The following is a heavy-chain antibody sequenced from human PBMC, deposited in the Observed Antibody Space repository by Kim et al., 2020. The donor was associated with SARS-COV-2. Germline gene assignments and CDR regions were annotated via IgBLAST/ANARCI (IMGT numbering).Heavy chain of an antibody. J-gene: IGHJ4*02. D-gene: IGHD3-22*01. Sequence: YYRPALKGRLTLHGGTSKNQFSLKLSSGSAADTAVYYCARDYDSSGYYDIWGQGILVTVSS. CDR3: ARDYDSSGYYDI. V-gene: IGHV4-31*02.